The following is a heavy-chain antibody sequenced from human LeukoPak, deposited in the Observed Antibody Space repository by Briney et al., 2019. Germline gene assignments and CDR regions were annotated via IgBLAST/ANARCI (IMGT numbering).Heavy chain of an antibody. CDR3: ARGAAAGTLPSGY. CDR1: GFTFSSYA. Sequence: GGSLRLSCAASGFTFSSYAMHWVRQAPGKGLEWVAVISYDGSNKYYADSVKGRFTISRDNSKNTLYLQMNSLRAEDTAVYYCARGAAAGTLPSGYWGQGTLVTVSS. CDR2: ISYDGSNK. V-gene: IGHV3-30-3*01. J-gene: IGHJ4*02. D-gene: IGHD6-13*01.